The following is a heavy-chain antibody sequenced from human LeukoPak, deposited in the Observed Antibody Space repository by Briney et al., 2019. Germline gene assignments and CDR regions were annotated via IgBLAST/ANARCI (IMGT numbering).Heavy chain of an antibody. CDR3: AREGRPNAFDI. Sequence: QSGRSLRLSCAASGFTFDDYAMHWVRQAPGKGLEWVSGISWNSGSIGYADSVKGRFTISRDNAKNSLYLQMNSLRAEDTAVYYCAREGRPNAFDIWGQGTMVTVSS. V-gene: IGHV3-9*01. CDR1: GFTFDDYA. CDR2: ISWNSGSI. J-gene: IGHJ3*02.